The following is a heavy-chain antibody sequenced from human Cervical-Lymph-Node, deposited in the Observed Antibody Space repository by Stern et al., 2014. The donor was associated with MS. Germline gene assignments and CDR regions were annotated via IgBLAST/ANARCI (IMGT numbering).Heavy chain of an antibody. J-gene: IGHJ4*02. D-gene: IGHD1-14*01. CDR1: GYKFSIYW. V-gene: IGHV5-51*01. Sequence: EVQLGQSGAELIRPGESLKISCKGSGYKFSIYWIAWVRQMPGKGLEWMGITYPGDSETRYSPSFQGQVTMSADKSTSTAYLQWSSLNASDTAMYFCARQTTAWASDVWGQGTLVTVSS. CDR3: ARQTTAWASDV. CDR2: TYPGDSET.